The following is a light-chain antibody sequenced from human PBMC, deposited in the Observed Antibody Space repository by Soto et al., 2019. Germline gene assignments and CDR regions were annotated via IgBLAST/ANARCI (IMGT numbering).Light chain of an antibody. J-gene: IGKJ4*01. CDR2: DAS. CDR1: QSVRNN. Sequence: EIVLTQSPATLPVSPGERATLSCRASQSVRNNLAWYLQKPGQPPRLLIYDASTRAISIHAWFIGSGSETEFTLAITDLQTEDFAVYYCQQYDKCPLTFGGGTKVEIK. V-gene: IGKV3-15*01. CDR3: QQYDKCPLT.